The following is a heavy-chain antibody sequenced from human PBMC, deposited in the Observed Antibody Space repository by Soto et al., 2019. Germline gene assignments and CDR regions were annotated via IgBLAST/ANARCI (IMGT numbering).Heavy chain of an antibody. CDR3: SRARPYSSSADS. Sequence: ASVKVSCKASGYTFTTYGISWVRQAPGQGLEWMGWISASNGNTYYGQKFQGRVTMTTDSFTSTAYVELSSLTSDDTAVYYFSRARPYSSSADSWGRATLVTVS. CDR2: ISASNGNT. V-gene: IGHV1-18*01. J-gene: IGHJ4*02. CDR1: GYTFTTYG. D-gene: IGHD6-13*01.